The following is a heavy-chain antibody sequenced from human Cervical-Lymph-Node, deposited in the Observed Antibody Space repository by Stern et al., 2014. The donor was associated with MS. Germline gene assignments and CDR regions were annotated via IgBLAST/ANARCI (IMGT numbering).Heavy chain of an antibody. J-gene: IGHJ4*02. V-gene: IGHV3-7*01. CDR2: IAQDESRE. D-gene: IGHD2-21*01. CDR3: VRGCGRSSCPYYLDY. CDR1: GFRLSTYW. Sequence: EVQLVESGGGFVQPGESLRLSCAASGFRLSTYWMTWVRQVPGKEMEWVANIAQDESRECYVDSVRGRFTISRDNAKNSLYLQMNSLRDEDTAVYHCVRGCGRSSCPYYLDYWGQGALVTVSS.